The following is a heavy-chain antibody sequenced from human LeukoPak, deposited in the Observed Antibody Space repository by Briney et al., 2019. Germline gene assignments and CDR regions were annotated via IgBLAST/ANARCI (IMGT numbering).Heavy chain of an antibody. V-gene: IGHV3-21*01. Sequence: ETLSLTCTVSGASVSSGSYYWSWIRQPPGKGLEWVSSISSSTSYIYYADSVKGRFTISKDNAKNSLYLQTNSLRAEDTAVYYCARAGGSTVSHSDYWGQGTLVTVSS. J-gene: IGHJ4*02. CDR3: ARAGGSTVSHSDY. CDR1: GASVSSGSYY. D-gene: IGHD4-17*01. CDR2: ISSSTSYI.